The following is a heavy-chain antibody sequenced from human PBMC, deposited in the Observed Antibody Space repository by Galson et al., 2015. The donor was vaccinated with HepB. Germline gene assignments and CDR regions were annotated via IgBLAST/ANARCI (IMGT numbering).Heavy chain of an antibody. Sequence: QSGAEVKKPGESLRISCKGSGYSFTSYWISWVRQMPGKGLEWMGRIDPSDSYTNYSPSFQGHVTISADKSISTAYLQWSSLKATDTAMYYCARHHTPRVYYYYGMDVWGQGTTVTVSS. CDR2: IDPSDSYT. D-gene: IGHD2-2*02. J-gene: IGHJ6*02. CDR1: GYSFTSYW. V-gene: IGHV5-10-1*01. CDR3: ARHHTPRVYYYYGMDV.